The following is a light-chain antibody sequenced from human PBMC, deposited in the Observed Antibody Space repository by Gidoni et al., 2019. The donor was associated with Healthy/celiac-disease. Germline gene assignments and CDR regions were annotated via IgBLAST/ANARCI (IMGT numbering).Light chain of an antibody. Sequence: DIVMTQSPLSLPVTPGEPAYISCRSSQSLLHSNGYNYLDLYLPKPGHSPQLLIYCGSNRASGVPDRFSGSGSGTDFTLKISRVEAEDVGVYYCMQALQTHTFGQGTKLEIK. CDR3: MQALQTHT. CDR1: QSLLHSNGYNY. CDR2: CGS. V-gene: IGKV2-28*01. J-gene: IGKJ2*01.